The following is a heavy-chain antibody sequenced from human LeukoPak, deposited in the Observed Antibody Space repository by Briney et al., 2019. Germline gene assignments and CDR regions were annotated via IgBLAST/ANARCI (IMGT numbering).Heavy chain of an antibody. CDR2: ISSSGSII. J-gene: IGHJ4*02. CDR1: GFTFSDYY. Sequence: PGGSLRLSCAASGFTFSDYYMSWIRQAPGKGLEWVSDISSSGSIIHYADSVKGRFTISRDNAKNSLYLQMNSLRAEDTAVYYCARVRSPRYFDYWGQGTLVTVSS. CDR3: ARVRSPRYFDY. V-gene: IGHV3-11*04.